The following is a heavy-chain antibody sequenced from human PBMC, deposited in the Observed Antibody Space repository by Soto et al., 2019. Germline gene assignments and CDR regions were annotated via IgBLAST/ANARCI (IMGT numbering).Heavy chain of an antibody. Sequence: SETLSLTCTVSGGSISSGDYYWSWIRQPPGKGLEWIGYIYYSGSTYYNPSLKSRVTISVDTSKNQFSLKLSSVTAADTAVYYCASAGYSSSWYVPFDYWGQGTLVTVSS. CDR1: GGSISSGDYY. D-gene: IGHD6-13*01. J-gene: IGHJ4*02. CDR3: ASAGYSSSWYVPFDY. V-gene: IGHV4-30-4*01. CDR2: IYYSGST.